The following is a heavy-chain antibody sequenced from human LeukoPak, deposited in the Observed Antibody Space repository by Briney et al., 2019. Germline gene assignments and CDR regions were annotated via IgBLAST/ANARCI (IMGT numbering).Heavy chain of an antibody. CDR1: GYTFTDYY. D-gene: IGHD6-13*01. Sequence: ASVKVSCKASGYTFTDYYMHWVRQAPGQGLEWMGWINPNSGGANYAQKFQGRVTMTRDTSISTAYMELSRLRSDDTAVYYCARVTYSTSWNDFDYWGQGTLVTVSS. J-gene: IGHJ4*02. V-gene: IGHV1-2*02. CDR2: INPNSGGA. CDR3: ARVTYSTSWNDFDY.